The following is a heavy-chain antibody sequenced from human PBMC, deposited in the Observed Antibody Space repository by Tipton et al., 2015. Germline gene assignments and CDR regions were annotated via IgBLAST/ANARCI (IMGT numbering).Heavy chain of an antibody. J-gene: IGHJ5*02. V-gene: IGHV4-59*01. CDR1: GGSITSNY. CDR3: ARAPPWDCSGGSCYEGGWFGP. D-gene: IGHD2-15*01. CDR2: MYYSGST. Sequence: TLSLTCTVSGGSITSNYWNWIRQSPGKGLEWIACMYYSGSTNYNPSLKSRVTISVDMSKNQISLKLRSVTAADTAVYYCARAPPWDCSGGSCYEGGWFGPWGQGTLVTVSS.